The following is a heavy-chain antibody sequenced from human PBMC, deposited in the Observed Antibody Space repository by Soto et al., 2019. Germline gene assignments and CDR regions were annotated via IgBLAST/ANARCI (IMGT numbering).Heavy chain of an antibody. CDR1: GGFVTSGSYY. D-gene: IGHD1-1*01. J-gene: IGHJ3*02. CDR3: ARVERGTATTVVDAFDI. CDR2: MSHSGGT. Sequence: QVQLQQWGAGLLKPSETLSLTCAVYGGFVTSGSYYWSWIRQPPGKGLEWIGEMSHSGGTHFNPPLESRVTISVETSKNQFTLKMSSVTAADTALYYCARVERGTATTVVDAFDIWGPGTMVTVSS. V-gene: IGHV4-34*01.